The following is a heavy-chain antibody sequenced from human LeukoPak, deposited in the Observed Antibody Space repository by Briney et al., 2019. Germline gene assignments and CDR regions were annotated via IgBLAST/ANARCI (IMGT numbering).Heavy chain of an antibody. CDR3: ARDWGSIKVITDY. J-gene: IGHJ4*02. V-gene: IGHV1-18*01. CDR2: ISSNSDNT. D-gene: IGHD3-16*01. Sequence: ATVKVSCKATGYTFTSYGISWVRQAPGQGLEWMGWISSNSDNTNYAQKLQGRVTMTTDTSTSTAYLELRSLRSDDTAVYYCARDWGSIKVITDYWGQGTLVTVSS. CDR1: GYTFTSYG.